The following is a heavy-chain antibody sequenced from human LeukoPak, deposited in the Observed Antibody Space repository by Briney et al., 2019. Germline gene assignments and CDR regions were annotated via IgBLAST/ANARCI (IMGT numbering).Heavy chain of an antibody. D-gene: IGHD5-12*01. J-gene: IGHJ6*02. CDR3: ARAGRRVVGTITYYCGMDV. CDR2: IKQDGSEK. V-gene: IGHV3-7*04. Sequence: GGSLRLSCAASGFTFSSYWMSWVRQAPGKGLEWVANIKQDGSEKYYVDSVKGRFTISRDNSKNTLYLQMNSLRAEDSAVYYCARAGRRVVGTITYYCGMDVWGQGTTVTVSS. CDR1: GFTFSSYW.